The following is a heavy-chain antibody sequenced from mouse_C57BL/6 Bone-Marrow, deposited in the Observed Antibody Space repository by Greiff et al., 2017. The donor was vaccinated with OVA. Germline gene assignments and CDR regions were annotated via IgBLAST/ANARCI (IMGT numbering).Heavy chain of an antibody. D-gene: IGHD1-1*01. Sequence: VHLVESGAELARPGASVKLSCKASGYTFTSYGISWVKQRTGQGLEWIGEIYPRSGNTYYNEKFKGKATLTADKSSSTAYMELRSLTSEDSAVYFCASRIDYYGSRGYAMDYWGQGTSVTVSS. CDR3: ASRIDYYGSRGYAMDY. CDR2: IYPRSGNT. CDR1: GYTFTSYG. V-gene: IGHV1-81*01. J-gene: IGHJ4*01.